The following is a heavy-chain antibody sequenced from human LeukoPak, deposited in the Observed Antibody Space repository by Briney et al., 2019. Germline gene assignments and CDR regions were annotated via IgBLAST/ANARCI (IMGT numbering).Heavy chain of an antibody. CDR3: AKVDGGKYAHHDF. CDR2: ISGSDGTT. V-gene: IGHV3-23*01. D-gene: IGHD2-2*01. Sequence: PGGSLRLSCAASGFTFSSYAMSWVRQAPGKGLEWVSSISGSDGTTYYADSVKGRFTISRDNSKYTLSLQMNSLRADDTAVYYCAKVDGGKYAHHDFWGQGTLVTVSS. CDR1: GFTFSSYA. J-gene: IGHJ4*02.